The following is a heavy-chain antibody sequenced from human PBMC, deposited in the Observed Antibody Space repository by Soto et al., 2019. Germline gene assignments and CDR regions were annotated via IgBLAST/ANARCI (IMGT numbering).Heavy chain of an antibody. D-gene: IGHD3-22*01. Sequence: GGSLRLSCTASGFTFGDYAMSWVRQAPGKGLEWVGFIRSKAYGGTTEYAASVKGRFTISRDDSKSIAYLQMNSLKIEDTAVYYCTSSDYDSSGPFDCWGQGTLVTVS. CDR2: IRSKAYGGTT. CDR3: TSSDYDSSGPFDC. V-gene: IGHV3-49*04. CDR1: GFTFGDYA. J-gene: IGHJ4*02.